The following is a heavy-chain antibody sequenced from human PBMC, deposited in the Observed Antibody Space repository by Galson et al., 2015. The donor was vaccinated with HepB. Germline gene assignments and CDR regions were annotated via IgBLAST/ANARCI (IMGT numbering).Heavy chain of an antibody. J-gene: IGHJ6*02. CDR1: GLIMYSYV. V-gene: IGHV3-23*01. D-gene: IGHD3-22*01. CDR3: ARKSEGVDAIGYYHYGLDV. CDR2: LSGSGARG. Sequence: SLRLSCAGSGLIMYSYVMAWVRQAPGKGLEWVSALSGSGARGSYTDSVKGRFTISRDNSKNTLYLHMNRLRAEDTAIYYCARKSEGVDAIGYYHYGLDVWGQGTAVTVSS.